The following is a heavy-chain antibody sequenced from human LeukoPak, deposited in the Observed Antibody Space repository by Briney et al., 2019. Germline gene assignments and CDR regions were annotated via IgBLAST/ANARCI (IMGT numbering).Heavy chain of an antibody. CDR3: AGTPWFGELTLDY. CDR2: IVVGSGNT. J-gene: IGHJ4*02. V-gene: IGHV1-58*02. Sequence: ASVKVSCKASGFTFTSSTIQWVRQARGQRLEWIGWIVVGSGNTNYAQKFQERVIITRDMSTTTVYMELSSLRSEDTAVYYCAGTPWFGELTLDYWGQGTLVTISS. CDR1: GFTFTSST. D-gene: IGHD3-10*01.